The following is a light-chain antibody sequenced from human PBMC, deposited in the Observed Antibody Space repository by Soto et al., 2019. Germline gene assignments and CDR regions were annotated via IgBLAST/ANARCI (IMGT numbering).Light chain of an antibody. CDR2: AAS. CDR1: QSIGSD. Sequence: DIQMTQSPSSLSASVGDRVTITCRASQSIGSDLNWYQQKPGKAPKLLIYAASSLQSGVPSRFSGSGSGTDFTLTISSLQPEDFATYYCQQSYSTRRTFGQGTKVQIK. J-gene: IGKJ1*01. V-gene: IGKV1-39*01. CDR3: QQSYSTRRT.